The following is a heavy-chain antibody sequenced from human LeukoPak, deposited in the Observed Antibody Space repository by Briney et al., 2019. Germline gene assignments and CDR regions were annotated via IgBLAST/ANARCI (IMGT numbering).Heavy chain of an antibody. J-gene: IGHJ4*02. D-gene: IGHD4-17*01. V-gene: IGHV4-61*02. CDR1: GGSISSGSYY. CDR2: IHTSGST. Sequence: PSETLSLTCTVSGGSISSGSYYWSWIRQPAGKGPEWIGRIHTSGSTNYNPSLKSRVTISVDTSKNQFSLNLSSVTAADTAVYYCARGMVTTDRYYFDYWGQGTLVTVSS. CDR3: ARGMVTTDRYYFDY.